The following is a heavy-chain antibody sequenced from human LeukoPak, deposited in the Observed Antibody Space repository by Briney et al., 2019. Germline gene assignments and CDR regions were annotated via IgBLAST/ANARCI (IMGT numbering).Heavy chain of an antibody. V-gene: IGHV3-21*01. CDR3: ARDLYGNSFRVYYGMDV. CDR2: ISNSSSYI. D-gene: IGHD4-23*01. J-gene: IGHJ6*02. CDR1: GFTFSSYS. Sequence: GGPLRLSCAASGFTFSSYSMNWVRQAPGKGLEWVSSISNSSSYIYYADSVKGRFTISRDNAKHPLYLQMNSLRAEDTAVYYCARDLYGNSFRVYYGMDVWGQGTTVTVSS.